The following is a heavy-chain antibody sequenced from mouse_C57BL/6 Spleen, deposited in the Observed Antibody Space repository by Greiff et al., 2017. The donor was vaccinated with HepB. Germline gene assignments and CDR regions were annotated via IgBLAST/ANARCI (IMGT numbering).Heavy chain of an antibody. V-gene: IGHV1-26*01. J-gene: IGHJ3*01. CDR2: INPNNGGT. Sequence: EVQLQQSGPELVKPGASVKISCKASGYTFTDYYMNWVKQSHGKSLEWIGDINPNNGGTSYNQKFKGKATLTVDESSSTAYMELRSLTSEDSAVYYCARRGLWSFAYWGQGTLVTVSA. CDR3: ARRGLWSFAY. CDR1: GYTFTDYY.